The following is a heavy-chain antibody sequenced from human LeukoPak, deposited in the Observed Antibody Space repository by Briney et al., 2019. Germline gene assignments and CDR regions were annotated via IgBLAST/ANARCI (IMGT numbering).Heavy chain of an antibody. CDR1: GYSISSGYY. D-gene: IGHD3-22*01. CDR3: AGEGGGYYDSSGYYPLQH. CDR2: IYHSGST. V-gene: IGHV4-38-2*02. J-gene: IGHJ1*01. Sequence: PSETLSLTCAVSGYSISSGYYWGWIRQPPGKGLEWIGSIYHSGSTYYNPSLKSRVTISVDTSKNQFSLKLSSVTAADTAVYYCAGEGGGYYDSSGYYPLQHWGQGTLVTVSS.